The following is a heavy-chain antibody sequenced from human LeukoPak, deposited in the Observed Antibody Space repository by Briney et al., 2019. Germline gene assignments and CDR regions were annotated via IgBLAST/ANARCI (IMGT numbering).Heavy chain of an antibody. CDR2: IYYSGST. V-gene: IGHV4-39*07. CDR1: GGSISSSSYY. J-gene: IGHJ5*02. CDR3: AREFRKGWDWFDP. Sequence: RPSETLSLTCTVSGGSISSSSYYWGWIRQPPGKGLEWIGSIYYSGSTYYNPSLKSRVTISVDTSKNQFSLKLSSVTAADTAVYYCAREFRKGWDWFDPWGQGTLVTVSS. D-gene: IGHD1-26*01.